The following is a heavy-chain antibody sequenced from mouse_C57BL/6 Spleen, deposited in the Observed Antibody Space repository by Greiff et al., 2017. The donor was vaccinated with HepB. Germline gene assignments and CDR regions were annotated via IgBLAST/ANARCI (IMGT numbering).Heavy chain of an antibody. CDR2: IDPSDSET. J-gene: IGHJ4*01. CDR3: ARGIGGYYYAMDD. CDR1: GYTFTSYW. D-gene: IGHD1-1*02. V-gene: IGHV1-52*01. Sequence: VQLQQPGAELVRPGSSVKLSCKASGYTFTSYWMHWVKQRPIQGLEWIGNIDPSDSETHYNQKFKDKATLTVDKSSSTAYMQLSSLTSEDSAVYYCARGIGGYYYAMDDWGQGTSVTVSS.